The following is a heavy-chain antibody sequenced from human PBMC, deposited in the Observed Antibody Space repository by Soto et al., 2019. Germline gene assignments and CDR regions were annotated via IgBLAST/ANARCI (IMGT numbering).Heavy chain of an antibody. D-gene: IGHD6-19*01. J-gene: IGHJ5*02. CDR3: ARLDAVAGSSELDP. Sequence: SETLSLTCTVSAGSISSYYWSWIRQPPGKGLEWIGYIYYSGSTNYNPSLKSRVTISVDTSKNQFSLKLSSVTAADTAVYYCARLDAVAGSSELDPWGQGTLVTVS. V-gene: IGHV4-59*01. CDR2: IYYSGST. CDR1: AGSISSYY.